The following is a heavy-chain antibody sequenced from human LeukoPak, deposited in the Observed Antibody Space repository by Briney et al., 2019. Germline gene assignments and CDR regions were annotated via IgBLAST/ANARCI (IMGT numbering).Heavy chain of an antibody. V-gene: IGHV3-21*01. J-gene: IGHJ6*02. CDR1: GFTFSSYS. D-gene: IGHD6-19*01. CDR3: ARDQVAVHYYYGMDV. Sequence: GGSLRLSCAACGFTFSSYSMNWVRQAPGKGLEWVSSISSSSSYIYYADSVKGRFTISRDNAKNSLYLQMNSLRAEDTAVCYCARDQVAVHYYYGMDVWGQGTTVTVSS. CDR2: ISSSSSYI.